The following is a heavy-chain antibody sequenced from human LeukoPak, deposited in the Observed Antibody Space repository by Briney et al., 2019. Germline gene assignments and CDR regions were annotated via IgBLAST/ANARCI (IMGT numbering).Heavy chain of an antibody. Sequence: GGSLRLSCAASGFTFRTYEMNWVRQAPGKGLEWVSYICTIISTTYYADSVKGRFTVSRDDAKGSLYLQISSLRAEDTAVYYCARTVYDLRGQRLIPGLDYWGQGTLVTVSS. V-gene: IGHV3-48*03. CDR3: ARTVYDLRGQRLIPGLDY. J-gene: IGHJ4*02. D-gene: IGHD6-25*01. CDR2: ICTIISTT. CDR1: GFTFRTYE.